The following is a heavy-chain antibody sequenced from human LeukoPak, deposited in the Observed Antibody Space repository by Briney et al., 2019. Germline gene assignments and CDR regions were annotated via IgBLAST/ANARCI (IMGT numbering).Heavy chain of an antibody. CDR2: IKQDGSEK. D-gene: IGHD7-27*01. CDR1: GFTLCSYW. J-gene: IGHJ4*02. Sequence: GGSLRLSCAASGFTLCSYWMSWVRQAPGKGLEWVANIKQDGSEKYYVDSVKGRFTISRDNAKNSLYLQMNSLRAEDTAVYCCARAPCDLGFDYWGQGTLVTVSS. CDR3: ARAPCDLGFDY. V-gene: IGHV3-7*04.